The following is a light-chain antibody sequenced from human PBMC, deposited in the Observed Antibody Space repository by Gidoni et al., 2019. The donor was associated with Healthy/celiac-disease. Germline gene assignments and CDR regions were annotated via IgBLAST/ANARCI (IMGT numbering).Light chain of an antibody. V-gene: IGKV1-13*02. CDR1: QGISSA. CDR3: QQFNSYHIS. CDR2: DAS. Sequence: AIQLTQSPSSLSASVGDRVTITCRASQGISSALAWYQQKPGKAPKLLIYDASSLESGVPSRFSGSGSGTDFTLTSSSLQPEDFATYYCQQFNSYHISFXQGTRLEIK. J-gene: IGKJ5*01.